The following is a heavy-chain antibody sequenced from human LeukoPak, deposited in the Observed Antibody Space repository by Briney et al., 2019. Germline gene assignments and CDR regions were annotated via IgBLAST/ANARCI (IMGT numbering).Heavy chain of an antibody. V-gene: IGHV1-69*01. Sequence: ASVKVSCKASGGTFSSYAISWVRQAPGQGFEWMGGIIPIFGTANYAQKFQGRVTITADESTSTAYMELSSMRAGDTAVDYCARGETGTAYWGQGTLVTVSS. CDR3: ARGETGTAY. D-gene: IGHD1-1*01. CDR1: GGTFSSYA. J-gene: IGHJ4*02. CDR2: IIPIFGTA.